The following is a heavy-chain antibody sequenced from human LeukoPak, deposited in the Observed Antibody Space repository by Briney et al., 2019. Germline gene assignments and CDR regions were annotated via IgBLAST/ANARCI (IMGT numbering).Heavy chain of an antibody. Sequence: SETLSLTCAVYGGSFSGYYWSWIRQPPGKGLEWIGEINHSGSTNYNPSLKSRVTISVDTSKNQFSPKLSSVTAADTVVYYCARGRRHIVVVTAILRYYYFDYWGQGTLVTVSS. CDR1: GGSFSGYY. J-gene: IGHJ4*02. CDR3: ARGRRHIVVVTAILRYYYFDY. CDR2: INHSGST. V-gene: IGHV4-34*01. D-gene: IGHD2-21*02.